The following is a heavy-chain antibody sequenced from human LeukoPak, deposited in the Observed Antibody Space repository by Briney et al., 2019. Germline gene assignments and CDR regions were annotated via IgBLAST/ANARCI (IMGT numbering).Heavy chain of an antibody. CDR1: GFTFTDYW. V-gene: IGHV3-7*03. D-gene: IGHD6-13*01. Sequence: GGSLRLSCVGSGFTFTDYWMTWVRQAPGKGREWLATIKEDGREQKYVDSVKGRFTLSRDNVKSSVYLQMHSLRAEDTAVYFCARGSAGSRYRPCDYWGQGTLVTVSS. J-gene: IGHJ4*02. CDR2: IKEDGREQ. CDR3: ARGSAGSRYRPCDY.